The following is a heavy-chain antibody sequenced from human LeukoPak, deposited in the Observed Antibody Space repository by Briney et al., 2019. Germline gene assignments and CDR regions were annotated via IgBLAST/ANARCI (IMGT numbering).Heavy chain of an antibody. J-gene: IGHJ5*02. D-gene: IGHD6-13*01. CDR1: GYSISSGYY. CDR3: ARDXKTLSSWYPWFDP. V-gene: IGHV4-38-2*02. CDR2: IYHSGST. Sequence: SETLSLTCTVSGYSISSGYYWGWIRQPPGKGLEWIGSIYHSGSTYYNPSLKSRVTISVDTSKNQFSLKLSSVTAADTAVYYCARDXKTLSSWYPWFDPWGQGTLVTVSS.